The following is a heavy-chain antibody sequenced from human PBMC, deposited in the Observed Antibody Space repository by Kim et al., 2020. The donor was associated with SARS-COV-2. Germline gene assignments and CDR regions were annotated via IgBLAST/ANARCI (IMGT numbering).Heavy chain of an antibody. CDR2: IWYDGSNK. J-gene: IGHJ6*02. CDR3: AKGPFWGSYCSSTSCYHYYCYGMDV. Sequence: GGSLRLSCAASGFTFSSYGMHWVRQAPGKGLEWVAAIWYDGSNKYYADSVKGRFTISRDNSKNTLYLQMNSLRAEDTAVYYCAKGPFWGSYCSSTSCYHYYCYGMDVWGQGTTVTVSS. CDR1: GFTFSSYG. D-gene: IGHD2-2*01. V-gene: IGHV3-33*06.